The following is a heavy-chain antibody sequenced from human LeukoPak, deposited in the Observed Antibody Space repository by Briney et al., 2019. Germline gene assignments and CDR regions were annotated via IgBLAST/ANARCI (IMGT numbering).Heavy chain of an antibody. CDR3: ARLNSGMGVFDY. CDR2: INHSGST. D-gene: IGHD1-1*01. V-gene: IGHV4-34*01. CDR1: GGSFSGYY. J-gene: IGHJ4*02. Sequence: SETLSLTCAVYGGSFSGYYWSWIRQPPGKGLEWIGEINHSGSTNYNPSLKSRVTISVDTSKNQFSLKLSSVTAADTAVYCCARLNSGMGVFDYWGQGTLVTVSS.